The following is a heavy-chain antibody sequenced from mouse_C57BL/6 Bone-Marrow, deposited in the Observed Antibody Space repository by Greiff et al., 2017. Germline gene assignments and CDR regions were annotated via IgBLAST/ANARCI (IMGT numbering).Heavy chain of an antibody. CDR1: GFTFSSYA. V-gene: IGHV5-4*01. CDR3: ASPLYDYFGALCAY. CDR2: ISDGGSYT. Sequence: EVHLVESGGGLVKPGGSLKLSCAASGFTFSSYAMSWVRQTPEKRLEWVATISDGGSYTYYPDNVKGRFTISRDNAKNNLYLQMSHLKSEDTAMYYCASPLYDYFGALCAYWGQGTLVTVSA. D-gene: IGHD2-4*01. J-gene: IGHJ3*01.